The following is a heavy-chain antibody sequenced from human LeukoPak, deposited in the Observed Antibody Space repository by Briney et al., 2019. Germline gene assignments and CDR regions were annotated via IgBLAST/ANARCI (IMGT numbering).Heavy chain of an antibody. D-gene: IGHD6-19*01. CDR1: GFTFSNYF. J-gene: IGHJ4*02. V-gene: IGHV3-7*01. CDR3: ARENQWLGY. CDR2: INQNGREK. Sequence: GGSLRLSCAASGFTFSNYFISWVRQAPGKGLEWVANINQNGREKFYVDSVKGRFTISRDDAKNSVDLQMNSLRVEDTAVYYCARENQWLGYWGQGTLVTVSS.